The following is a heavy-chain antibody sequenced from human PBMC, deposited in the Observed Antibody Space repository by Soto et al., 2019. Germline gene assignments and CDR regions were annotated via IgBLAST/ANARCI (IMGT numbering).Heavy chain of an antibody. J-gene: IGHJ3*02. CDR3: ARDVGATAAFDI. D-gene: IGHD1-26*01. Sequence: GGSLRLSCAASGFTFSSYEMNWVRQAPGKGLEWVSYISSSGSTIYYADSVKGRFTISRDNAKNSLYLQMNSLRAEDTAVYYCARDVGATAAFDIWGQGTTVTVS. V-gene: IGHV3-48*03. CDR1: GFTFSSYE. CDR2: ISSSGSTI.